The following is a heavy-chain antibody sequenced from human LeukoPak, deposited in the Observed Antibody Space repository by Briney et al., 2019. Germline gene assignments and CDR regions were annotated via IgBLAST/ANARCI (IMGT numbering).Heavy chain of an antibody. V-gene: IGHV3-30*18. D-gene: IGHD5-18*01. Sequence: PGRSLRLSCAASGFTLSSYGMHWVRQAPGKGLEWVAVISYDGSNKYYADSVRGRFTISRDNSKNTLYLQMNSLRAEDTAVYYCAKVGYSYGLSTFLDYWGQGTLVTVSS. J-gene: IGHJ4*02. CDR3: AKVGYSYGLSTFLDY. CDR1: GFTLSSYG. CDR2: ISYDGSNK.